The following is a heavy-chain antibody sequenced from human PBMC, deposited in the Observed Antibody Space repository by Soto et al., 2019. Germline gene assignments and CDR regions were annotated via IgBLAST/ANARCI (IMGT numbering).Heavy chain of an antibody. D-gene: IGHD3-10*01. CDR3: ARDKASGSGSYKYNGMDV. Sequence: SETLSLTCAVSGGSISSGGYSWSWIRQPPGKGLEWIGYIYDSGNTNYNPSLKSRVTISLDTSKNQFSLKLRSVTAADTAVYICARDKASGSGSYKYNGMDVWGQGTTVTVSS. J-gene: IGHJ6*02. CDR2: IYDSGNT. CDR1: GGSISSGGYS. V-gene: IGHV4-61*08.